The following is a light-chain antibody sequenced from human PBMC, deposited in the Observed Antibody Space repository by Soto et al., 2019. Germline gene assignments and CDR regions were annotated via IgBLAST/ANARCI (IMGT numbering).Light chain of an antibody. V-gene: IGLV2-14*01. J-gene: IGLJ1*01. Sequence: QSVLTQPASVSGSPGQSITISCTGTSRDVGGYNYVSWYQHHPGKVPKLMIYEVSNRPSGVSNRLSGSKSGNTASLTISGLQAEDEADYYCCSYTRTSTYVFGTGTKVTGL. CDR3: CSYTRTSTYV. CDR1: SRDVGGYNY. CDR2: EVS.